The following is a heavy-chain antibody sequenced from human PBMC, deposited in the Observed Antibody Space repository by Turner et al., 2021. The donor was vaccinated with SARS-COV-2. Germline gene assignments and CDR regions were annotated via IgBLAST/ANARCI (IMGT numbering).Heavy chain of an antibody. CDR1: GYSLTELS. J-gene: IGHJ6*02. CDR2: FDPEDGET. Sequence: QVQLVQSGAEVKKPGASGKVSCKVSGYSLTELSMQWVRQGPGKGLEWMVGFDPEDGETSYAQKFQGRVTMTEDTSTDTAYMELSSLRSEDTAVYYCATGVAVAGTPSEYYYYYGMDVWGQGTTVTVSS. D-gene: IGHD6-19*01. V-gene: IGHV1-24*01. CDR3: ATGVAVAGTPSEYYYYYGMDV.